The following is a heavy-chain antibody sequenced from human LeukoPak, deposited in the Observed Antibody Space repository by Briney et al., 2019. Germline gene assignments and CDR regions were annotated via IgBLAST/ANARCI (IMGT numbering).Heavy chain of an antibody. CDR1: GLNLDAYA. V-gene: IGHV3-43*02. Sequence: GGSLRLSCAASGLNLDAYAMHWVRQAPGKGLEWVSLISGDGTITYYADSVKGRFTISRDNSKDSLFLEMNSLRSEDTALYYCAKDTPLFYHYYGIDVWGQGTTVTVSS. J-gene: IGHJ6*02. CDR2: ISGDGTIT. CDR3: AKDTPLFYHYYGIDV.